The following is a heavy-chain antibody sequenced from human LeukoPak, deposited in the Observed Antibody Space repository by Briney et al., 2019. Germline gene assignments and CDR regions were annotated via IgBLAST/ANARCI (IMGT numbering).Heavy chain of an antibody. J-gene: IGHJ3*02. V-gene: IGHV4-59*01. CDR1: GGSISSYY. CDR2: LYYSGST. Sequence: SETLSLTCTVSGGSISSYYWSWIRQPPGKGPEWTGYLYYSGSTNYNPSLKSRVTISVDTSKNQFSLKLSSVTAADTAVYYCARVEPYYYGSGSYFNAFDIWGQGTMVTVSS. D-gene: IGHD3-10*01. CDR3: ARVEPYYYGSGSYFNAFDI.